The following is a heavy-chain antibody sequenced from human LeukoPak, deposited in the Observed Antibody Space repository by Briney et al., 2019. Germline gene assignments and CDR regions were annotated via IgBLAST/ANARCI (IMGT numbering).Heavy chain of an antibody. V-gene: IGHV1-69*05. CDR3: ASVRAPMGGEYYDFWSGYLDY. CDR1: GGTFSSYA. Sequence: SVKVSCKASGGTFSSYAISWVRQAPGQGLEWMGGIIPIFGTANCAQKFQGRVTITTDESTSTAYMELSSLRSEDTAVYYCASVRAPMGGEYYDFWSGYLDYWGQGTLVTVSS. D-gene: IGHD3-3*01. J-gene: IGHJ4*02. CDR2: IIPIFGTA.